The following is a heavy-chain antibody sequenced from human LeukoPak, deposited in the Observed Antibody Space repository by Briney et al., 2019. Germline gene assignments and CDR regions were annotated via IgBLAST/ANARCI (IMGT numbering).Heavy chain of an antibody. J-gene: IGHJ5*01. CDR1: GYTFTSFD. CDR2: MNPNSGDA. Sequence: ASVRVSCKASGYTFTSFDINWVRQATGQGVEWMGWMNPNSGDAGFAQKFQGRITITRDTPITTAYMELSSLTSDDAAVYYCARGDGHFDSWGQGTLVTVSS. V-gene: IGHV1-8*01. CDR3: ARGDGHFDS.